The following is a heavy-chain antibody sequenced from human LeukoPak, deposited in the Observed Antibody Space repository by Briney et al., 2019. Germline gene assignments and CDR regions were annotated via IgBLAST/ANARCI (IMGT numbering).Heavy chain of an antibody. CDR1: GGSFSGYY. CDR3: ARELYVAVAGTAPNWFDP. CDR2: INHSGST. V-gene: IGHV4-34*01. Sequence: PSETLSLSCAVYGGSFSGYYWSWIRQPAGKGLEWIGEINHSGSTNYNPSLKSRVTISVDTSKNQFSLKLSSVTAADTAVYYCARELYVAVAGTAPNWFDPWGQGTLVTVSS. J-gene: IGHJ5*02. D-gene: IGHD6-19*01.